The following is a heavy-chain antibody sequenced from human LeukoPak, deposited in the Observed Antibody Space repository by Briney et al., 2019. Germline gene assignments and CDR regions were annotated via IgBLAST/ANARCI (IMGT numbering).Heavy chain of an antibody. J-gene: IGHJ4*02. CDR3: ARDCSHYDISTDNLFFDY. V-gene: IGHV3-7*01. CDR1: GFTFSSYW. CDR2: IKQDGSEK. D-gene: IGHD3-9*01. Sequence: PGGSLRLSCAASGFTFSSYWMSWVRQAPGKGLEWVANIKQDGSEKYYVDSVKGRFTISRDNAKNSLYLQMNSLRAEDTAVYYCARDCSHYDISTDNLFFDYWGQGTLVTVSS.